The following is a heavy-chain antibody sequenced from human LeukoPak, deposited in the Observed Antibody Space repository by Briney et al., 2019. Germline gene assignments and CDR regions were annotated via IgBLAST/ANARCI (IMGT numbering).Heavy chain of an antibody. V-gene: IGHV4-34*01. CDR1: GGSFSGYY. CDR3: ARGRGGYDRQWLARYYLDY. CDR2: INHSGST. Sequence: SETLSLTCAVYGGSFSGYYWSWIRQPPGKGLEWIGEINHSGSTNYNPSLKSRVTISVDTSKNQFSLKLSSVTAADTAVYYCARGRGGYDRQWLARYYLDYWGQGTLVTVSS. D-gene: IGHD5-12*01. J-gene: IGHJ4*02.